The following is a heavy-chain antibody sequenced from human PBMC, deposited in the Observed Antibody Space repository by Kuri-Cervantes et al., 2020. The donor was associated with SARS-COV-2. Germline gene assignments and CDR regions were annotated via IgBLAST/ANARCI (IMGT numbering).Heavy chain of an antibody. V-gene: IGHV1-3*02. CDR1: GYTFTSYA. D-gene: IGHD1-26*01. J-gene: IGHJ3*02. Sequence: ASVKVSCKASGYTFTSYAMHWVRQAPGQRLEWMGWSNAGNGNTKYSQEFQGRVTITRDTSASTAYMELSSLRSEDTAVYYCASLTGELILGNAFDIWGQGTMVTVSS. CDR3: ASLTGELILGNAFDI. CDR2: SNAGNGNT.